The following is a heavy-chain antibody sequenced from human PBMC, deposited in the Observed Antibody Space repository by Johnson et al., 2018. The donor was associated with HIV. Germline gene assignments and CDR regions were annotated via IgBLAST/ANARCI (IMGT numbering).Heavy chain of an antibody. D-gene: IGHD2-21*01. CDR1: AFTVSDNY. CDR2: IYTGGST. CDR3: ASSYSEGDAFDV. J-gene: IGHJ3*01. Sequence: MQLVESGGGLVQPGGSLRLSCAASAFTVSDNYLSWVRQAPGKGLEWVSVIYTGGSTYDADSVTGRFTISRDNSKNTLFLHMNSLRGEDTAVYYCASSYSEGDAFDVWGQGTMVTVSS. V-gene: IGHV3-66*01.